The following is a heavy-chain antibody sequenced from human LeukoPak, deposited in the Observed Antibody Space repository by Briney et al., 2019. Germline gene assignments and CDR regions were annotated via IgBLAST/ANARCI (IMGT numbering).Heavy chain of an antibody. CDR1: GGTFSSYA. D-gene: IGHD6-19*01. V-gene: IGHV1-69*05. CDR2: IIPIFGTA. J-gene: IGHJ4*02. Sequence: SVKVTCKASGGTFSSYAISWVRQAPGQGREWMGRIIPIFGTANYAQKFQGRVTITTDESTSTAYMELSSLRTEDTAVYYCARLGAVADNFDYWGQGTLVTVSS. CDR3: ARLGAVADNFDY.